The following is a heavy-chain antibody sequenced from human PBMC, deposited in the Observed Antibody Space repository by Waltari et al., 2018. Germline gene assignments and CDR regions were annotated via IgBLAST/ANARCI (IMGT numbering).Heavy chain of an antibody. D-gene: IGHD5-12*01. Sequence: QVQLVKSGAEVKKPGSSVQVSCKDSGGTFSTYAISWVRQAPGQGLEWMGGIIPILGIANYAQKFQGRVTITADESTSTAYMELSSLRSEDTAVYYCARDAGLRDGYNWGQGTLVTVSS. V-gene: IGHV1-69*04. CDR3: ARDAGLRDGYN. J-gene: IGHJ4*02. CDR2: IIPILGIA. CDR1: GGTFSTYA.